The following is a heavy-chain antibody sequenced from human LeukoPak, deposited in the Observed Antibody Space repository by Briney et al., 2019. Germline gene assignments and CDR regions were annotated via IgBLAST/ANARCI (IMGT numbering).Heavy chain of an antibody. CDR1: GFTLSSNY. V-gene: IGHV3-53*01. CDR2: IS. CDR3: ARVMDYFDY. Sequence: GGSLRLSCAASGFTLSSNYMSWVCQAPGKELEWGAVISVKGRFTISRDNSKNTLYLQMNSLRAEDTAVYYWARVMDYFDYWGQGTLVTVSS. D-gene: IGHD5-24*01. J-gene: IGHJ4*02.